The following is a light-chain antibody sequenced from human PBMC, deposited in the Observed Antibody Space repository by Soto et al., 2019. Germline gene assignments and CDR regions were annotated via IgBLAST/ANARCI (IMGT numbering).Light chain of an antibody. Sequence: DIQMTQSPSTLSASVGDRVTITCRASQSISSWLAWYQQKPGKAPKLMIYKASSLESGVPSRLVGSGSGTEFTLTISSLQPDDFATYYCQQYDSDWTFGQGTKVDSK. J-gene: IGKJ1*01. CDR3: QQYDSDWT. CDR1: QSISSW. V-gene: IGKV1-5*03. CDR2: KAS.